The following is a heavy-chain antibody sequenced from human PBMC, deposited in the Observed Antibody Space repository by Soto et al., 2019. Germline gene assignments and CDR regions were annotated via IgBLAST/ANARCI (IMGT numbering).Heavy chain of an antibody. CDR2: IYFSGSA. CDR3: ARGVGFGYYYYHMDL. J-gene: IGHJ6*02. Sequence: SETLSLTCTVSGGSVSNISDYWSWVRQPPGKGLEWIGYIYFSGSADYNPSLGSRVTISLDTSKKQVSLKLSSVTTADTAVYYCARGVGFGYYYYHMDLWGQGTTVTVSS. D-gene: IGHD3-10*01. V-gene: IGHV4-61*01. CDR1: GGSVSNISDY.